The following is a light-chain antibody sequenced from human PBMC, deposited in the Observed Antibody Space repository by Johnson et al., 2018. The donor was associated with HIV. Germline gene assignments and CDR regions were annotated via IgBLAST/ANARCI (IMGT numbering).Light chain of an antibody. Sequence: QSVLTQPPSVSAAPGQNVTISCSGSSSNIGNNYVSWYQQFPGTVPKVLIYGNNKRPSGIPDRFSGSRSGTSATLTITGLQPGDEADYYCGTWDSSLSAGGVFGTGTKVTVL. CDR1: SSNIGNNY. CDR2: GNN. CDR3: GTWDSSLSAGGV. V-gene: IGLV1-51*01. J-gene: IGLJ1*01.